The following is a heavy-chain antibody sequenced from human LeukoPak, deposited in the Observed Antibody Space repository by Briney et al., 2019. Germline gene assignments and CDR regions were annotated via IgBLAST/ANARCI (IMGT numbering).Heavy chain of an antibody. Sequence: PGGSLRLSCTVSGFTVSSNSMSWVRQAPGKGLEWVSVIYSGGSTYYADSVKGRFTISRDNSKNTLYLQMNSLRAEDTAVYYCATDETAAGNGHPSDYWGQGTLVTVSS. V-gene: IGHV3-66*01. CDR3: ATDETAAGNGHPSDY. CDR2: IYSGGST. D-gene: IGHD6-13*01. J-gene: IGHJ4*02. CDR1: GFTVSSNS.